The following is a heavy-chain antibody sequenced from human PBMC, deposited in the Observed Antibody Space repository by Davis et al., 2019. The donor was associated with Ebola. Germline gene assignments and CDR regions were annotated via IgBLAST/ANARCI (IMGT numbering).Heavy chain of an antibody. V-gene: IGHV1-18*01. J-gene: IGHJ4*02. Sequence: ASVKVSCKASGYTFTSYGISWVRQAPGQGLEWMGWISAYNGNTNYAQKLQGRVTITTDTSTSTAYMELSSLRSEDTAVYYCARVRAYYGDYDYFDYWGQGTLVTVSS. D-gene: IGHD4-17*01. CDR3: ARVRAYYGDYDYFDY. CDR1: GYTFTSYG. CDR2: ISAYNGNT.